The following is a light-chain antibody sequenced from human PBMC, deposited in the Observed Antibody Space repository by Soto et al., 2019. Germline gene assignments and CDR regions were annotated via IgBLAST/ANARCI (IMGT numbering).Light chain of an antibody. J-gene: IGKJ2*01. Sequence: DIQMTQSASSLSASVGDRVTITCRAIHSISSNLNWHQQKPVKAPKVLIYAASSVQSGVRSRFSGSGSGTDFTLTISSLQPEDFATYYCRKSYSIPYTFGQGTKLEIK. V-gene: IGKV1-39*01. CDR3: RKSYSIPYT. CDR2: AAS. CDR1: HSISSN.